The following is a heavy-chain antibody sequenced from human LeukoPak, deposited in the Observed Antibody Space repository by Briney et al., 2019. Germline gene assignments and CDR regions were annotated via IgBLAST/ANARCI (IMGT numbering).Heavy chain of an antibody. D-gene: IGHD3-3*01. Sequence: SETLSLTCTVSGGSLSSYYWSWIRQPPGKGLEWIGHIHNSGSTNYNPSLKSRVTISVDTSKNQFSLKLSSVTAADTAVYYCARVDFRSGYQLDYWGQGTLVTVSS. J-gene: IGHJ4*02. CDR1: GGSLSSYY. CDR2: IHNSGST. CDR3: ARVDFRSGYQLDY. V-gene: IGHV4-59*01.